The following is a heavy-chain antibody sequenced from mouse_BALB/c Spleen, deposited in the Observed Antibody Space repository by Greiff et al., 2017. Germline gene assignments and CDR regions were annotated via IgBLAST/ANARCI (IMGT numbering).Heavy chain of an antibody. CDR2: IRLKSDNYAT. CDR1: GFTFSSYW. V-gene: IGHV6-6*02. J-gene: IGHJ4*01. CDR3: TKELYTLDY. Sequence: EVKLMESGGGLVQPGGSMTLSCVASGFTFSSYWMSWVRQSPEKGLEWVAEIRLKSDNYATHYAESVKGKFTISRDDSKSRLYLQMNSLRAEDTGIYYCTKELYTLDYWGQGTSVTVSS.